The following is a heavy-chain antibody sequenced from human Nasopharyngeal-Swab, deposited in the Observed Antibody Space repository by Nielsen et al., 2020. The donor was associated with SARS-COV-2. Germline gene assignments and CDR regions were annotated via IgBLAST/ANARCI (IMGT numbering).Heavy chain of an antibody. Sequence: SVQVSCQASGGTFSSYAISWVRQAPGQGLEWMGGIIPIFGTANYAQKFQGRVTITADESTSTAYMELSSLRSEDTAVYYCARRPTTVTTWWFDPWGQGTLVTVSS. V-gene: IGHV1-69*13. D-gene: IGHD4-11*01. CDR3: ARRPTTVTTWWFDP. J-gene: IGHJ5*02. CDR2: IIPIFGTA. CDR1: GGTFSSYA.